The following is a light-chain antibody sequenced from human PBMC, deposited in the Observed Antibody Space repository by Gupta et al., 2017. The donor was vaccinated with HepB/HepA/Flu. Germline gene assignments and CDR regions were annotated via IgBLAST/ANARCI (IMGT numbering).Light chain of an antibody. CDR3: QQYYDWTPLS. CDR1: QSIRIH. CDR2: GAS. Sequence: EILMMQSPDTLSVSPGETATISCRASQSIRIHLAWYQQIPGQSPRLLIYGASTRASGIPTRFSASGSGTDFTLSISSLQSEDSAVYCCQQYYDWTPLSFGGGTKVAIK. J-gene: IGKJ4*01. V-gene: IGKV3-15*01.